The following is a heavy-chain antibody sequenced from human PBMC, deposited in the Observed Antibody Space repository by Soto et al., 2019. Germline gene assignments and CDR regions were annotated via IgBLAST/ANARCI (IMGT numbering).Heavy chain of an antibody. CDR1: GFSLSNAGLG. D-gene: IGHD6-13*01. J-gene: IGHJ5*02. Sequence: QVTVKESGPVLVKPTETLTLTCTVSGFSLSNAGLGVPWIRQPPGKALEWLAHIFSNDEKSYTTSLKSRLTISKDPSQSDVVPNMTNMDPVDTATYYCASTYSSSWYWFNPWGQGTLVTVSS. CDR2: IFSNDEK. V-gene: IGHV2-26*04. CDR3: ASTYSSSWYWFNP.